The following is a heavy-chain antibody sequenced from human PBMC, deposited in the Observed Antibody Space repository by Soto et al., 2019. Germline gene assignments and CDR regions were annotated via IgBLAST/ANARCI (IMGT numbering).Heavy chain of an antibody. J-gene: IGHJ4*02. V-gene: IGHV1-3*05. D-gene: IGHD2-15*01. CDR2: INAGNGNT. CDR1: GYTFTSYA. CDR3: AGGTVVTHFDY. Sequence: QVQLVQSGAEEKKPGASVKVSCKASGYTFTSYAMHWVRQAPGQRLEWMGWINAGNGNTKYSQKFQGRVTITRDTSASTAYMELRSLRSEATAVYYCAGGTVVTHFDYWGQGTLVTVSS.